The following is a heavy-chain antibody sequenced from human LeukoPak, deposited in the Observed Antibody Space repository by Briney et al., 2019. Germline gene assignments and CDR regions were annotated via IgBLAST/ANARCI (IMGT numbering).Heavy chain of an antibody. CDR3: ASRVNDFWSGYPDY. D-gene: IGHD3-3*01. J-gene: IGHJ4*02. CDR1: GGSFSGYY. V-gene: IGHV4-34*01. Sequence: SETLSLTCAVYGGSFSGYYWSWIRQPPGKGLEWIGEINHSGSTNYNPSLKSRVTISVDTSKNQFSLKLSSVTAADTAVYYCASRVNDFWSGYPDYWGQGTLVTVSS. CDR2: INHSGST.